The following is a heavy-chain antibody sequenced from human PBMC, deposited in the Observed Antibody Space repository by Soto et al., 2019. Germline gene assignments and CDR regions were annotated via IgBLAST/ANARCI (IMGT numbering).Heavy chain of an antibody. J-gene: IGHJ3*02. CDR1: EFIFSSYW. CDR3: ARVLVVVLGAHDTFDI. V-gene: IGHV3-7*01. D-gene: IGHD2-2*01. CDR2: IKKDGSEK. Sequence: GGSLRLSCAASEFIFSSYWMTWVRQAPGKGLEWVANIKKDGSEKNYVDSVKGRFTISRDNAKNSLYLQMDSLRAEDTAVYYCARVLVVVLGAHDTFDIWGQGTLVTVSS.